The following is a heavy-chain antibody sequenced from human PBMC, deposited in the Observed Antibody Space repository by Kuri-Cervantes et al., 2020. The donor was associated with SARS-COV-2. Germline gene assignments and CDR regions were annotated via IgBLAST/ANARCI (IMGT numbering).Heavy chain of an antibody. CDR3: ARAFYYYDFWSGYRWYYYYGMDV. CDR2: INWNGGST. Sequence: GESLKISCAASGFTFDDYGMSWVRQAPGKGLEWVSGINWNGGSTGYADSVRGRFTISRDNSKNTLYLQMNSLRAEDTAVYYCARAFYYYDFWSGYRWYYYYGMDVWGQGTTVTVSS. V-gene: IGHV3-20*04. D-gene: IGHD3-3*01. J-gene: IGHJ6*02. CDR1: GFTFDDYG.